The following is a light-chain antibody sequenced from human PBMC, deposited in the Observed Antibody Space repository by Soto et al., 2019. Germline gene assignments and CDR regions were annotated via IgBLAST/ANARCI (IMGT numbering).Light chain of an antibody. V-gene: IGKV1-5*03. CDR2: KAS. CDR1: QSISSW. Sequence: DIQMTQSPSTLSASVGDRVTITCRASQSISSWLAWYQQKPGKAPKLLIYKASSLESGVPSRFSGSGSGTEFTLTISSLQPDDFATYYCQTAYTFGQGTRLEIK. CDR3: QTAYT. J-gene: IGKJ5*01.